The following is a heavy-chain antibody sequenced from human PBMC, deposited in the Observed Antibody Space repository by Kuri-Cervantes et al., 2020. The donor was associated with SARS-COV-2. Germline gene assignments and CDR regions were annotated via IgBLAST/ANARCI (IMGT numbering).Heavy chain of an antibody. J-gene: IGHJ4*02. CDR1: GFTFSSYG. CDR2: IRYDGSNK. Sequence: GGSLRLSCAVSGFTFSSYGMHWVRQAPGKGLEWVAFIRYDGSNKYYADSVKGRFTISRDNSKNTLYLQMNSLRAEDTAVYYCAKDFWSGYYYFDYWGQGTLVTVSS. V-gene: IGHV3-30*02. D-gene: IGHD3-3*01. CDR3: AKDFWSGYYYFDY.